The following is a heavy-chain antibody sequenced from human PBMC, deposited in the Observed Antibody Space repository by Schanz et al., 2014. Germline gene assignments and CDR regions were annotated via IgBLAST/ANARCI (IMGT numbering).Heavy chain of an antibody. Sequence: QVQLQESGPGPVKPSQTLSLTCAVSGGSISSGGYYWTWIRQHPGKGVQWIGSIYYGERPYYNPYLKKRCTISLETAKKQVSLKVSSVTAADTAGDYCASDGTSSSLGGLWFDPWGQGTLVTVSS. CDR2: IYYGERP. D-gene: IGHD6-6*01. CDR1: GGSISSGGYY. V-gene: IGHV4-31*11. CDR3: ASDGTSSSLGGLWFDP. J-gene: IGHJ5*02.